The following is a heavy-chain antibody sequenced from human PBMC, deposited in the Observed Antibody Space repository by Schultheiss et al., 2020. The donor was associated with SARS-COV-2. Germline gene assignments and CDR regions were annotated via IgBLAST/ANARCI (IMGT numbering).Heavy chain of an antibody. CDR1: GFTFSSYS. V-gene: IGHV3-23*01. Sequence: GGSLRLSCAASGFTFSSYSMNWVRQAPGKGLEWVSSISSSGGSTYYADSVKGRFTISRDNSKNTLYLQMNSLRAEDTAVYYCAKGKWELLGWFDPWGQGTLVTVSS. D-gene: IGHD1-26*01. CDR2: ISSSGGST. CDR3: AKGKWELLGWFDP. J-gene: IGHJ5*02.